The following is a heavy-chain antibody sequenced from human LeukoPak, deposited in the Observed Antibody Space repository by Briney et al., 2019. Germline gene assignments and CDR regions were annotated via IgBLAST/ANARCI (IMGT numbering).Heavy chain of an antibody. CDR1: GFTFGGYA. V-gene: IGHV3-30-3*01. J-gene: IGHJ4*02. CDR2: IYFDGSNK. Sequence: GRSLRLSCEASGFTFGGYALHGVRRAQGKGLEGGAVIYFDGSNKYYADSVKGRFTISRDNSKNTLYLQMNSLRAEDTAVYYCARDEEGDIVVVPAASFDYWGQGTLVTVSS. D-gene: IGHD2-2*01. CDR3: ARDEEGDIVVVPAASFDY.